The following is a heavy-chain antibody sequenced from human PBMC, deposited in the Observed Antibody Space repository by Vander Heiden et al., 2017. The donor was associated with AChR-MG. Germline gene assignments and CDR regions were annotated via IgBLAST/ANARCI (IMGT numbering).Heavy chain of an antibody. CDR1: GFTVSSHY. Sequence: EVQLVESGGGLIQPGGSLRLSGAASGFTVSSHYISLVRQAPGMGVEWVSVIYSGGSTYYADSVKGRFTISRDNSKHTLYLHMHSLRAEDTAVYYCARDKSRAFDIWGQGTMVTVSS. CDR3: ARDKSRAFDI. J-gene: IGHJ3*02. CDR2: IYSGGST. V-gene: IGHV3-53*01.